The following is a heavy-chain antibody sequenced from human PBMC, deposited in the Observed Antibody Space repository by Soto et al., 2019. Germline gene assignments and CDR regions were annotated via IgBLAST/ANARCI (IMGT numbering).Heavy chain of an antibody. Sequence: SETLSLTCAVSGYSIASGYYWAWIRQSPGKGLEWIGSIYHAGSVYYNPSLNSRVAVSLDTSKDHFSLKLTSVTAADTAVYYCARTFDYYGMDVWGQGTTVTVSS. CDR3: ARTFDYYGMDV. J-gene: IGHJ6*02. CDR2: IYHAGSV. CDR1: GYSIASGYY. V-gene: IGHV4-38-2*01.